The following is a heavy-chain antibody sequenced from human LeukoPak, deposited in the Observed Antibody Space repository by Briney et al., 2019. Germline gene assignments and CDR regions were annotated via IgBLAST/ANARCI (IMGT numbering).Heavy chain of an antibody. Sequence: GPSVKVSCKASGYTFTGYYMHWVRQAPGQGLEWMGWINPNSGGTNYAQKFQGRVTMTRDTSISTAYMELSRLRSDDTAVYYCARPGSYYSNWFDPWGQGTLVTVSS. CDR1: GYTFTGYY. J-gene: IGHJ5*02. V-gene: IGHV1-2*02. D-gene: IGHD3-10*01. CDR2: INPNSGGT. CDR3: ARPGSYYSNWFDP.